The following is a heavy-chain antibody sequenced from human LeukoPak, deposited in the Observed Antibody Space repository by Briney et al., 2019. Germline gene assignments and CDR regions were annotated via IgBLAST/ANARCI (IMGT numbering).Heavy chain of an antibody. CDR1: GGSISSSSYY. V-gene: IGHV4-39*01. D-gene: IGHD2-2*01. CDR3: ARLSCSTSCYHNWFDP. Sequence: PSETLSLTCTVSGGSISSSSYYWGWIRQPPGKGLGWIGSIYYSGSTYYNPSLKSRVTISVDTSKNQFSLKLSSVTAADTAVYYCARLSCSTSCYHNWFDPWGQGTLVTVSS. CDR2: IYYSGST. J-gene: IGHJ5*02.